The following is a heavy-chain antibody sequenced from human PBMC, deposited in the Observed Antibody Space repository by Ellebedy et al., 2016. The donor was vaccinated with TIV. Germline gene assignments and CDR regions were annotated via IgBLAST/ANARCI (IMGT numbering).Heavy chain of an antibody. CDR1: GFSLSIYS. D-gene: IGHD6-13*01. J-gene: IGHJ6*02. CDR3: TRSRAAVQYYGMDV. Sequence: GGSLRLSCAASGFSLSIYSLHWVRQAPGKGLEWVSYISSSSLSKYYSDSVKGRVTISRDNAKNSLYLQMNSLRAEDTAAYYCTRSRAAVQYYGMDVWGPGTTVTVS. V-gene: IGHV3-48*04. CDR2: ISSSSLSK.